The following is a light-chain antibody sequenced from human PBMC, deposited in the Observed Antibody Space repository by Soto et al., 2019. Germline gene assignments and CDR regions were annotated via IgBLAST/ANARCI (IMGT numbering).Light chain of an antibody. CDR3: QQYNSHPWT. CDR1: QSISSW. CDR2: DAS. V-gene: IGKV1-5*01. Sequence: DIQMTQSPSTLSASVGDRVTTTCRASQSISSWLAWYQQKPGKAPKLLIYDASSLESGVPSRFSGSGSGTEFTLTISSLQTDDFGTYYCQQYNSHPWTFGQGTKVDIK. J-gene: IGKJ1*01.